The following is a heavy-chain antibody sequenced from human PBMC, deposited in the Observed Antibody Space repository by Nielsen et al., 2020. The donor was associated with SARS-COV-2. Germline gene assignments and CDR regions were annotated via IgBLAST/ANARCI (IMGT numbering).Heavy chain of an antibody. CDR1: GFSLRTSGMC. CDR2: IDWDDDK. D-gene: IGHD3-10*01. V-gene: IGHV2-70*11. Sequence: SGPTLVTPPQTLTLTCTFSGFSLRTSGMCVSWIRQPPGKALEWLARIDWDDDKYYSTSLKTRLTISKDTTKNQVVLTMTNMDPVDTATYYCARMAASGVNFDYWGQGTLVTVSS. CDR3: ARMAASGVNFDY. J-gene: IGHJ4*02.